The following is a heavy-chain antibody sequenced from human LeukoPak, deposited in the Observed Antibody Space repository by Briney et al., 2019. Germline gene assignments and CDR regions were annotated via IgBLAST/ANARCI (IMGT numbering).Heavy chain of an antibody. CDR1: GYTSTSYG. CDR3: ARDQVGATAFDY. Sequence: ASVKVSCKASGYTSTSYGISWVRQAPGQGLEWMGWISAYNGNTNYAQKLQGRVTMTTDTSTSTAYMELRSLRSDDTAVYYCARDQVGATAFDYWGQGTLVTVSS. CDR2: ISAYNGNT. V-gene: IGHV1-18*01. J-gene: IGHJ4*02. D-gene: IGHD1-26*01.